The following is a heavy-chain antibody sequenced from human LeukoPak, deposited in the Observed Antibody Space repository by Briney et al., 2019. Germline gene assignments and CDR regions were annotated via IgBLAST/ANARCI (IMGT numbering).Heavy chain of an antibody. CDR1: GYTFTSYD. V-gene: IGHV1-69*13. CDR2: IIPIFGTA. CDR3: AGSGGSGSYSYYYGMDV. D-gene: IGHD3-10*01. J-gene: IGHJ6*04. Sequence: SVKVSCKASGYTFTSYDINWVRQAPGQGLEWMGGIIPIFGTANYAQKFQGRVTITADESTSTAYMELSSLRSEDTAVYYCAGSGGSGSYSYYYGMDVWGKGTTVTVSS.